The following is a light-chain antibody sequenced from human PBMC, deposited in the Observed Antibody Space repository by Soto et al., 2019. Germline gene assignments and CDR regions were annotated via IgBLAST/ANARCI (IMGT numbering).Light chain of an antibody. CDR1: QSVSSSY. CDR3: QQYDSSAEIT. CDR2: GAS. Sequence: EIVLTQSPGTLSLSPGERATLSCWASQSVSSSYLAWYQQKPGQGPRLLIYGASSRATGIPDRFSGSGSGTDFTLTISRLEPEDFAVCYCQQYDSSAEITFGQGTRLEIK. V-gene: IGKV3-20*01. J-gene: IGKJ5*01.